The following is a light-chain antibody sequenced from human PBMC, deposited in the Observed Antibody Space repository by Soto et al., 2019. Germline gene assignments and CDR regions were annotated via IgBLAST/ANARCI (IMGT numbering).Light chain of an antibody. CDR3: QHEHNCPPRM. V-gene: IGKV3-15*01. J-gene: IGKJ1*01. Sequence: EIVMTQSPATLSVSPGERATLSCRASQSVSSNLAWYQQKPGQAPRLLIHGAYTRATGIPASFSGSGSGTEFPLTISSLDTEDFAVYYCQHEHNCPPRMFGQGTKVELK. CDR2: GAY. CDR1: QSVSSN.